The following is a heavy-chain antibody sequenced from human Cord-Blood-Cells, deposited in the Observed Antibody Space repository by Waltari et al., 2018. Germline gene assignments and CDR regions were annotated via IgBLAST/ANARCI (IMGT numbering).Heavy chain of an antibody. D-gene: IGHD2-8*01. J-gene: IGHJ4*02. Sequence: EVQLVESGGGLVKPGGSLRLSCAASGLTFSSYSMNWVRQAPGKGLEWVYSISRSSSYIYYADSVKGRFTISRDNAKNSLYLQMNSLRAEDTAVYYCARGYCTNGVCYFDYWGQGTLVTVSS. CDR3: ARGYCTNGVCYFDY. CDR1: GLTFSSYS. CDR2: ISRSSSYI. V-gene: IGHV3-21*01.